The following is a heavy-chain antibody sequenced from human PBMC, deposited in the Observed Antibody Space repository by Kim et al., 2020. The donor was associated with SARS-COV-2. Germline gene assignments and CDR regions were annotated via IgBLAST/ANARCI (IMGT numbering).Heavy chain of an antibody. J-gene: IGHJ6*02. D-gene: IGHD2-2*01. Sequence: SVKGQVTISRDNAKSSSSLQMNSLRAEDTAVYYCARSLYCSSTSCFYGLDVWGQGTTVTVSS. CDR3: ARSLYCSSTSCFYGLDV. V-gene: IGHV3-48*03.